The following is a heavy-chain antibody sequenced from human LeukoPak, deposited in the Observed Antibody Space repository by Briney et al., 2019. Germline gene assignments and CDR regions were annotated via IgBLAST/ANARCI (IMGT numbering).Heavy chain of an antibody. Sequence: GGSQRLSCSASGFSFSTHNMHWVRQAPGKGLEFVSGITSDGENTDYLDFVKGRFTITRDNSKNTLYLHMTSLRPEDTAVYFCGKGRYGTGWDFWGPGTLVIVSS. CDR3: GKGRYGTGWDF. V-gene: IGHV3-64D*06. J-gene: IGHJ4*02. CDR2: ITSDGENT. D-gene: IGHD3-10*01. CDR1: GFSFSTHN.